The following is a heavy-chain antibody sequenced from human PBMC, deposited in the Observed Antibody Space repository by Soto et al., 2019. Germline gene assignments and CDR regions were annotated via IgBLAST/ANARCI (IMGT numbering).Heavy chain of an antibody. CDR2: ISAYNANT. CDR3: ARGENWFDP. J-gene: IGHJ5*02. CDR1: GYTFTSYD. V-gene: IGHV1-18*04. Sequence: GASVKVSCKASGYTFTSYDMHWVRQAPGQGLEWMGLISAYNANTHYAQKLQGRVTMTTDTFTSTAYMELRSLRSDDTAVYYCARGENWFDPWGQGTLVTVSS.